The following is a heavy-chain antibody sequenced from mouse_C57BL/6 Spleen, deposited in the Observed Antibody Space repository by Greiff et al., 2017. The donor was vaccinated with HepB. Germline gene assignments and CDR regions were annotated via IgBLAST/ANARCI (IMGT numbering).Heavy chain of an antibody. CDR1: GYTFTSYW. V-gene: IGHV1-69*01. CDR2: IDPSDSYT. J-gene: IGHJ3*01. D-gene: IGHD1-1*01. Sequence: QVQLQQPGAELVMPGASVKLSCKASGYTFTSYWMHWVKQRPGQGLEWIGEIDPSDSYTNYNQKFKGKSTLTVDKSSSTAYMQLSSLTSDDSAVYYCARGDYGSSYWFAYWGQGTLVTVSA. CDR3: ARGDYGSSYWFAY.